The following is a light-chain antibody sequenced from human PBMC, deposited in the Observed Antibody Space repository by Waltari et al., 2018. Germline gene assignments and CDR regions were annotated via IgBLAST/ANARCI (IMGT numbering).Light chain of an antibody. CDR1: QGVSSY. V-gene: IGKV3-11*01. J-gene: IGKJ4*01. CDR2: DAS. CDR3: QQRINWPLT. Sequence: EVVLTQSPATLSLSPGGRATLSCRASQGVSSYLAWYQQKPGQAPRLLIYDASNRATGTPARFSGSGSGTDFTLTISSLEPEDFAVYYCQQRINWPLTFGGGTKVEIK.